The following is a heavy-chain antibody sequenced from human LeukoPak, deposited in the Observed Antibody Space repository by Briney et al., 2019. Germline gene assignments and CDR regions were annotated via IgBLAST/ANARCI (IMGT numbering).Heavy chain of an antibody. Sequence: PSETLSLTCTVSDGFISSNSHYWGWIRQPAGKGLEWIRSMYYSGSTYYNPSLKNRVTISVDTSKNQFSLKLSSVTAADTAVYYCAKGGSCYRSWGQGTLVTVSS. CDR3: AKGGSCYRS. CDR1: DGFISSNSHY. D-gene: IGHD2-15*01. CDR2: MYYSGST. J-gene: IGHJ5*02. V-gene: IGHV4-39*01.